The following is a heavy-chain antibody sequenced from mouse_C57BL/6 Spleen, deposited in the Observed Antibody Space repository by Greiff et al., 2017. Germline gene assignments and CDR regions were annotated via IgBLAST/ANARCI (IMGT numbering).Heavy chain of an antibody. D-gene: IGHD1-1*01. CDR3: ARRYYGSSLYYYAMDY. CDR1: GYTFTSYW. CDR2: INPSNGGT. J-gene: IGHJ4*01. Sequence: QVQLKQSGTELVKPGASVKLSCKASGYTFTSYWMHWVKQRPGQGLEWIGNINPSNGGTNYNEKFKSKATLTVDKSSSTAYMQLSSLTSEDSAVYYCARRYYGSSLYYYAMDYWGQGTSVTVSS. V-gene: IGHV1-53*01.